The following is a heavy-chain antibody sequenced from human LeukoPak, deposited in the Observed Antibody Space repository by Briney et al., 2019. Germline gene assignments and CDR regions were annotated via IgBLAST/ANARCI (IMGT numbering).Heavy chain of an antibody. J-gene: IGHJ5*02. Sequence: GGSLRLSCAASGFTFSSYGMHWVRQAPGKGLEGVANIKQDGSEKYYVDSVKGRFTISRDNAKNSLYLQMNSLSAEDTAVYYCARDDCSSISCYHNWFDPWGQGTLVTVSS. CDR2: IKQDGSEK. D-gene: IGHD2-2*01. CDR1: GFTFSSYG. CDR3: ARDDCSSISCYHNWFDP. V-gene: IGHV3-7*01.